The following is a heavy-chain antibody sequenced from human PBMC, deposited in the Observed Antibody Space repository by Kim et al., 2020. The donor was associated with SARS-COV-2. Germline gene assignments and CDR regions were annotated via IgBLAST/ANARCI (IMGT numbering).Heavy chain of an antibody. CDR3: TRVPGTPLAFWDAFDI. Sequence: GGSLRLSCAASGFTFSDSAIHWVRQASGKGLEWVGRIRSKANTYATAYAASVKGRFTISRDDSKNTAYLQMNSLKTKDTAVYFCTRVPGTPLAFWDAFDIRGQGTMVTVSS. V-gene: IGHV3-73*01. CDR1: GFTFSDSA. D-gene: IGHD1-1*01. CDR2: IRSKANTYAT. J-gene: IGHJ3*02.